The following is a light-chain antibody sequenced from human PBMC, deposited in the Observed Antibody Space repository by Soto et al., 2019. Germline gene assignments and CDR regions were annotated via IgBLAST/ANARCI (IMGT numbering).Light chain of an antibody. Sequence: EIVFAYSSGTLSFSPVEKATLSCRASQSVSSNLAWYQQKPGQAPRLLIYGASTRATGIPARFSGSGSGTEFTLTISSLQSEDFAVYYCQQYSNWPSFGQGTKVDIK. J-gene: IGKJ1*01. CDR1: QSVSSN. V-gene: IGKV3-15*01. CDR2: GAS. CDR3: QQYSNWPS.